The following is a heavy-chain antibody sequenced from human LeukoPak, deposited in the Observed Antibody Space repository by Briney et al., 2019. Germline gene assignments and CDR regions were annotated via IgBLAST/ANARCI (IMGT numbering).Heavy chain of an antibody. V-gene: IGHV1-2*02. J-gene: IGHJ3*02. CDR2: INPNSGGT. D-gene: IGHD3-10*01. Sequence: GASVKVSCKASGYTFTGYYMHWVRQAPGQGLEWMGWINPNSGGTNYAQKFQGRVTMTRDTSISTAYMEMSRLRSDDTAVYYCAREERITMVRGVIGDIWGQGTMVTVSS. CDR1: GYTFTGYY. CDR3: AREERITMVRGVIGDI.